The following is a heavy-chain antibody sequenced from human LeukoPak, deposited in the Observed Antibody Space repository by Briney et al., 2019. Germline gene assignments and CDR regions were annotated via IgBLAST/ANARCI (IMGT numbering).Heavy chain of an antibody. CDR1: GGSFSGYY. CDR3: ARDRYYYDSSGYYYYFDY. D-gene: IGHD3-22*01. J-gene: IGHJ4*02. V-gene: IGHV4-34*01. CDR2: INHSGST. Sequence: SETLSLTCAVYGGSFSGYYWSWIRQPPGKGLEWIGEINHSGSTNYNPSLKSRVTISVDTSKNQFSLKLSSVTAADTAVYYCARDRYYYDSSGYYYYFDYWGQGTLVTVSS.